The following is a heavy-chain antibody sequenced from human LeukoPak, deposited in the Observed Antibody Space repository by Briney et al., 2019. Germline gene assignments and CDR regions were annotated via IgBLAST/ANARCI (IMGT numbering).Heavy chain of an antibody. D-gene: IGHD3-22*01. CDR3: ARARSGCSGYFCLPKNWFDP. CDR2: FDPEDGET. Sequence: ASVKVSCKVSGYTLTELSMHWVRQAPGKGLEWMGGFDPEDGETIYAQKFQGRVTMTEDTSTDTAYMELSSLRSEDTAVYYCARARSGCSGYFCLPKNWFDPWGQGTLVTVSS. V-gene: IGHV1-24*01. CDR1: GYTLTELS. J-gene: IGHJ5*02.